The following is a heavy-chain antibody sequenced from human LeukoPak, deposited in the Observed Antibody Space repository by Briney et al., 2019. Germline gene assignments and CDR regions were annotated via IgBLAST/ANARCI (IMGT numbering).Heavy chain of an antibody. CDR2: IRAYNGNT. CDR3: ARVRGKHPGGYEFDY. CDR1: GYTFTSYG. D-gene: IGHD1-1*01. Sequence: ASVKLSCTASGYTFTSYGISWVRQAPGQGLEWMGWIRAYNGNTNYAQKLQGRGTMTTDTSTSTAYMEMRSLRSDDTAVYYCARVRGKHPGGYEFDYWGQGTLVTVSS. V-gene: IGHV1-18*01. J-gene: IGHJ4*02.